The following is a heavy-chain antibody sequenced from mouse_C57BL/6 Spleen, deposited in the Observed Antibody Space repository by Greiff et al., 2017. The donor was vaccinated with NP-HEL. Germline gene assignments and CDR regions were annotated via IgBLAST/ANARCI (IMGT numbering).Heavy chain of an antibody. CDR1: GYTFTSHW. D-gene: IGHD1-1*01. CDR3: AISSTTDYAMDY. J-gene: IGHJ4*01. V-gene: IGHV1-74*01. CDR2: IHPSDSDT. Sequence: QVQPQQPGAELVKPGASVKVFCKASGYTFTSHWMHRVKQRPGQGPEWIGRIHPSDSDTNYNQKFKGKATLTVDKSSSTAYMQLSSLTSEDSAVYYCAISSTTDYAMDYWGQGTSVTVSS.